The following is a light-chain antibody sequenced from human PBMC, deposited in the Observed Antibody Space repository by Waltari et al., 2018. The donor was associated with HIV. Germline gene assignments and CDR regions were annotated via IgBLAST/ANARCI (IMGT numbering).Light chain of an antibody. CDR2: WAS. J-gene: IGKJ3*01. CDR3: QQYYTSPRT. CDR1: QTVLYSSNNGTY. Sequence: DVVMTQSPDSLAVSLGDRATINCKSSQTVLYSSNNGTYIAWYQKKMGQPPKLLISWASKREAGVPDRFSGSGSGTDFTLTITGLQAEDVALYYCQQYYTSPRTFGPGTRVNVK. V-gene: IGKV4-1*01.